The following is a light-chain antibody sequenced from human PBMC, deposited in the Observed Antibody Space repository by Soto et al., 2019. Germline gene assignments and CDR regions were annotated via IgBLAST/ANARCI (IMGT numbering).Light chain of an antibody. Sequence: QSVLTQPPSVSAAPGQKVSISCSGTSSNIGNNYVSWYQHLPGTAPRLLIYDNNKRPSGIPDRFSGSKSGTSATLGITGLQTGDEADNYCGTWDSSLSTVVFGGGTKLTVL. CDR3: GTWDSSLSTVV. J-gene: IGLJ2*01. CDR2: DNN. V-gene: IGLV1-51*01. CDR1: SSNIGNNY.